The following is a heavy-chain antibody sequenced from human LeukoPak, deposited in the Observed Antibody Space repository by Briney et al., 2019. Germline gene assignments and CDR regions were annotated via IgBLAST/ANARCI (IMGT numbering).Heavy chain of an antibody. CDR2: ISSTAGYI. V-gene: IGHV3-21*01. Sequence: GGSLRLSCEASGFTFSSYSINWVRQAPGKGLVWVSPISSTAGYIYYADSLKGRFTISRDNAKNSVYLQINSLRAEDTAVYYFAISRHQYSYAFSVWGQGALVTVSS. D-gene: IGHD3-16*01. J-gene: IGHJ4*02. CDR3: AISRHQYSYAFSV. CDR1: GFTFSSYS.